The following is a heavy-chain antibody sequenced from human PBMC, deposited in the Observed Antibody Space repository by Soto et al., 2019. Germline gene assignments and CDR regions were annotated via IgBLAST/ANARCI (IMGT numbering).Heavy chain of an antibody. Sequence: ASVKVSCKASGYTFINYDISWVRQATGQGLEWMGWMNPGSGKTGYANKFQGRVTMTRDASTSTAHLELSSLTSEDTAVYYCARMESYGTLNWFDPWGQGTLVTVSS. V-gene: IGHV1-8*02. CDR2: MNPGSGKT. CDR3: ARMESYGTLNWFDP. J-gene: IGHJ5*02. CDR1: GYTFINYD. D-gene: IGHD1-1*01.